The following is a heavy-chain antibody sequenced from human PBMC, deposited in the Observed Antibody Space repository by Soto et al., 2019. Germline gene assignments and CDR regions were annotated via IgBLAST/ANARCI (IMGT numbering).Heavy chain of an antibody. V-gene: IGHV4-59*01. J-gene: IGHJ6*02. CDR2: IYYSGST. Sequence: SETLSLTCTVSGGSISSYYWSWIRQRPGKGLEWIGYIYYSGSTNYNPSLKSRVTISVDTSKNQFSLKLSSVTAADTAVYYCARDGGGIAARLNYYYYGMDVWGQGTTVTVSS. CDR1: GGSISSYY. CDR3: ARDGGGIAARLNYYYYGMDV. D-gene: IGHD6-6*01.